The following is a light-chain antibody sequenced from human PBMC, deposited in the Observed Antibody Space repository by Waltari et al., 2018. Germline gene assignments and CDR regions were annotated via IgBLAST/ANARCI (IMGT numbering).Light chain of an antibody. CDR1: SLRTYY. V-gene: IGLV3-19*01. CDR3: HSRDSNGDVL. J-gene: IGLJ2*01. CDR2: GKN. Sequence: SSELTQDPAVSVALGQTVRITCQGDSLRTYYVSWFQQKAGQAPTLFIYGKNNRPSGIPDRFSASTSGSRASLTIIGAQAEDEADYYCHSRDSNGDVLIGGGTKVTVV.